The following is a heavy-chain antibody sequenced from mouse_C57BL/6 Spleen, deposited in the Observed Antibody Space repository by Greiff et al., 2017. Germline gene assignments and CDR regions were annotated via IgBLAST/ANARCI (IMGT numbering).Heavy chain of an antibody. V-gene: IGHV1-52*01. J-gene: IGHJ1*03. Sequence: QVQLQQPGAELVRPGSSVKLSCKASGYTFTSYWMHWVKQRPIQGLEWIGNIDPSDSETHYNQKFKDKATVTVDKSSSTAYMQLSSLTSEDSAVYCCARSGSSYSYFGVWGTGTTVTVSS. CDR1: GYTFTSYW. D-gene: IGHD1-1*01. CDR2: IDPSDSET. CDR3: ARSGSSYSYFGV.